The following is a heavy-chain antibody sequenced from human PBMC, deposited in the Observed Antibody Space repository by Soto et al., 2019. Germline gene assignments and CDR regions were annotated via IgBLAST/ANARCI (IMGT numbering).Heavy chain of an antibody. J-gene: IGHJ2*01. CDR3: ARGNHRWLQVWYFDR. CDR2: IIPIFGTV. CDR1: GGTFSNYP. D-gene: IGHD5-12*01. Sequence: QVQLVQSGAEVKKPGSSVKVSCKASGGTFSNYPISWVRQAPGQGLEWMGGIIPIFGTVNYAQKFQGRVTITADESTSTADMELSSLRSEDTAVYYCARGNHRWLQVWYFDRWGRGTLVTVSS. V-gene: IGHV1-69*12.